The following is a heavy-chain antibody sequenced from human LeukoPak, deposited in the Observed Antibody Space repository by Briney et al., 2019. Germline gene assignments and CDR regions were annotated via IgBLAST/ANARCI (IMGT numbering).Heavy chain of an antibody. V-gene: IGHV1-69*05. CDR3: AALYSGSYWGAFDI. Sequence: SVKVSCKASGGTFSSYAISWVRQAPGQGLEWMGGIIPIFGTANYAQKFQGRVTITTDESTSTAYMELSSLRSEDTAVYYCAALYSGSYWGAFDIWGQGTMVTVSS. D-gene: IGHD1-26*01. CDR1: GGTFSSYA. CDR2: IIPIFGTA. J-gene: IGHJ3*02.